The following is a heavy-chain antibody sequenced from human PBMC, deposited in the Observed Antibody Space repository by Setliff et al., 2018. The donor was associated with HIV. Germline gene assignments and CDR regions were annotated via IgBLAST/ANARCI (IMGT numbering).Heavy chain of an antibody. Sequence: QPGGSLRLSCAASGFSFSTYGMYWVRQAPGKGLEWVAVIWYDASGEHYADSAKGRFTISRDNSKNILYLQMNSLRAEDTAVYYCARGEPDYWGQGTLVTVSS. V-gene: IGHV3-33*01. CDR3: ARGEPDY. CDR1: GFSFSTYG. CDR2: IWYDASGE. J-gene: IGHJ4*02. D-gene: IGHD1-26*01.